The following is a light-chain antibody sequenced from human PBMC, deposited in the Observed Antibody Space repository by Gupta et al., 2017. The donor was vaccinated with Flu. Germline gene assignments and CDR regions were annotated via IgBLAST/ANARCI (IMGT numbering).Light chain of an antibody. J-gene: IGLJ3*02. CDR1: NIGVKI. CDR2: DDN. Sequence: SSVLPQPPSVSVAPVPPATITFGGNNIGVKIVDWYQQKPGQAPVLVVYDDNDRPSGIPERFSASNSGNTATLTSNTVEAGDEADYYCQVWESSSDNWVLGGGTKLTVL. CDR3: QVWESSSDNWV. V-gene: IGLV3-21*02.